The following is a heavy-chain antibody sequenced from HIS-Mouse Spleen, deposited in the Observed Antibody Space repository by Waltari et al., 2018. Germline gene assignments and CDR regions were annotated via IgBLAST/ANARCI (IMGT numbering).Heavy chain of an antibody. Sequence: QITLKESGPTLVKPTQTLPLTCTFSGFSLSTSGVGVGWIRQPPGKALEWLALIYWDDDKRYSPSRKSRLTITKDTSKNQVVLTMTNMDPVDTATYYCAHIGSGNNAFDIWGQGTMVTVSS. CDR1: GFSLSTSGVG. CDR2: IYWDDDK. J-gene: IGHJ3*02. CDR3: AHIGSGNNAFDI. D-gene: IGHD3-3*01. V-gene: IGHV2-5*02.